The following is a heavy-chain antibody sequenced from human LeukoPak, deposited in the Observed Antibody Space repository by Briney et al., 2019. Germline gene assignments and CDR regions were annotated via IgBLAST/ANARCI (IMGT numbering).Heavy chain of an antibody. CDR1: GGTFSSYA. CDR3: ARLQGHDSRGSLGY. D-gene: IGHD3-22*01. Sequence: SVKVSCKASGGTFSSYAISWVRQAPGQGLEWMGRIIPILGIANYAQKFQGRVTITADKSTSTAYMELSSLRSEDTAVYYCARLQGHDSRGSLGYWGQGTLVTVSS. CDR2: IIPILGIA. V-gene: IGHV1-69*04. J-gene: IGHJ4*02.